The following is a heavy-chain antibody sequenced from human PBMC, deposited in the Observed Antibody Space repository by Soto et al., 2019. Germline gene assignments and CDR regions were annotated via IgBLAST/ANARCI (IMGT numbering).Heavy chain of an antibody. CDR3: AKVGGDSNYAYYYYGMDV. CDR2: ISGSGGST. V-gene: IGHV3-23*01. J-gene: IGHJ6*02. CDR1: GFTFSSYA. D-gene: IGHD4-4*01. Sequence: GGSLRLSCAASGFTFSSYAMSWVRQAPGKGLGWVSAISGSGGSTYYADSVKGRFTISRDNSKNTLYLQMNSLRAEDTAVYYCAKVGGDSNYAYYYYGMDVWGQGTTVTVSS.